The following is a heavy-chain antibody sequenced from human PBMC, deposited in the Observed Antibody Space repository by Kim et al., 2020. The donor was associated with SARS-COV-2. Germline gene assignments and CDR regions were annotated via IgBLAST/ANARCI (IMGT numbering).Heavy chain of an antibody. V-gene: IGHV4-59*01. Sequence: SETLSLTCTVSGGSISSYYWSWIRQPPGKGLEWIGYIYYSGSTNYNPSLKSRVTISVDTSKNQFSLKLSSVTAADTAVYYCARVGWELLYGYFDYWGQGTLVTVSS. CDR1: GGSISSYY. J-gene: IGHJ4*02. D-gene: IGHD1-26*01. CDR2: IYYSGST. CDR3: ARVGWELLYGYFDY.